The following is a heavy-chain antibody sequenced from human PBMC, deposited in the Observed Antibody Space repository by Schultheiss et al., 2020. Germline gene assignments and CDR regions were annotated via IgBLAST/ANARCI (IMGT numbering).Heavy chain of an antibody. J-gene: IGHJ6*03. CDR2: INQDGSET. CDR1: GFTFITYW. V-gene: IGHV3-7*01. CDR3: ARGYSSILNYYYYYMDV. Sequence: GGSLRLSCAASGFTFITYWMRWVRQAPGKGLERVASINQDGSETNYVDSVKGRFTISRDNAKNALYLQMNSLRAEDTAVYYCARGYSSILNYYYYYMDVWGKGTTVTVSS. D-gene: IGHD6-13*01.